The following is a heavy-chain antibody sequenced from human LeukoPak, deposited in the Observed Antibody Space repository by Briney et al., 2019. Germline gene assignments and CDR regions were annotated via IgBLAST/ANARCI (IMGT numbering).Heavy chain of an antibody. CDR1: GYTFTGYY. D-gene: IGHD6-19*01. Sequence: ASVKVSCKASGYTFTGYYMHWVRQAPGQGLEWMGWINPNSGGTNYAQKFQGRVTMTRDTSISTAYMELSRPRSDDTAVYYCARDVGYSSGWYVGWFDPWGQGTLVTVSS. CDR2: INPNSGGT. J-gene: IGHJ5*02. V-gene: IGHV1-2*02. CDR3: ARDVGYSSGWYVGWFDP.